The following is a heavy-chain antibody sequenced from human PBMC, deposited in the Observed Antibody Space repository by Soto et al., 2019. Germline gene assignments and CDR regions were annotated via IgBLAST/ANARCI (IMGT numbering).Heavy chain of an antibody. J-gene: IGHJ4*02. V-gene: IGHV1-69*12. Sequence: QVQLVQSGAEVKKPGSSVKVTCKASGGTFSSNAISWVRQAPGQGLEWMGGIIPIFGTAHYAQKFQGRVTITADESPSTASMELSSLKSEDTAVYYCATGGRRYSSAPPFYFQFWGQGTLVTVSS. D-gene: IGHD5-18*01. CDR1: GGTFSSNA. CDR3: ATGGRRYSSAPPFYFQF. CDR2: IIPIFGTA.